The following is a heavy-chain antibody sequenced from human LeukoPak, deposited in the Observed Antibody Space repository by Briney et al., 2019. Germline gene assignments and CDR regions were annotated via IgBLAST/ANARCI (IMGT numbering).Heavy chain of an antibody. D-gene: IGHD3-22*01. CDR2: ISYDERNE. V-gene: IGHV3-30*04. Sequence: GGSLRLSCAASGFTFNSYTMHWVRQAPGMGLEWVAGISYDERNEFYADSVKGRFTISRDNSKNTLYLETNSLRVADTAVYYCTRERTFGDRSGSSSAFDIWGQGTMVTVST. CDR3: TRERTFGDRSGSSSAFDI. CDR1: GFTFNSYT. J-gene: IGHJ3*02.